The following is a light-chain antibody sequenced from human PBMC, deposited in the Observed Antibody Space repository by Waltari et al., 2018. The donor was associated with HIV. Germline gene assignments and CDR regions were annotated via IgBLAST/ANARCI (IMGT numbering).Light chain of an antibody. CDR1: ENIGNW. CDR3: QQYNVYPWT. CDR2: RAS. Sequence: DIEMTQSPSTLSASVGETVTITCRTSENIGNWLAWYQMKPGKAPDPLIYRASTLKSGVPSRFSGRGSGTEFALTGRGLQPDDFGTFFCQQYNVYPWTFGQGTRVDLK. J-gene: IGKJ1*01. V-gene: IGKV1-5*03.